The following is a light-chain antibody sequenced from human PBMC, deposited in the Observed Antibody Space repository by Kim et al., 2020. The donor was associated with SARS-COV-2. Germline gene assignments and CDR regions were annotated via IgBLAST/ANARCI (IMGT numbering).Light chain of an antibody. CDR2: DVN. J-gene: IGLJ2*01. Sequence: GQSITISCTGTSIDIGNYNYVSWYQQHPGKAPKLMIYDVNKRPSGVSDRFSGSRSGNTASLTISGLQAEDEADYYCSSYTTSGTLLFGGGTQLTVL. CDR1: SIDIGNYNY. V-gene: IGLV2-14*04. CDR3: SSYTTSGTLL.